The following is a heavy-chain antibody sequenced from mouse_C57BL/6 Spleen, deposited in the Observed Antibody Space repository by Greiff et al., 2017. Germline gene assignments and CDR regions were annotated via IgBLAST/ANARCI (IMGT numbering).Heavy chain of an antibody. CDR3: SRNYGSSPFDY. CDR2: IDPSDSET. J-gene: IGHJ2*01. D-gene: IGHD1-1*01. V-gene: IGHV1-52*01. Sequence: QVQLQQPGAELVRPGSSVKLSCKASGYNFTSYWMHWVKQRPIQGLEWIGNIDPSDSETHYNQKFKDKATLTVDKSSSTAYMQLSSLTSEDSAVYYWSRNYGSSPFDYWGQGTTLTVSS. CDR1: GYNFTSYW.